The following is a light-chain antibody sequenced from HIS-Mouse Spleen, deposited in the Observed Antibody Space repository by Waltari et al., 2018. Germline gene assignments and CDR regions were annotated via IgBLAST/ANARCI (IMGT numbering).Light chain of an antibody. CDR2: DVS. J-gene: IGLJ2*01. CDR1: SSDVGGYNY. V-gene: IGLV2-14*03. CDR3: SSYTSSSFNVV. Sequence: QSALTQPASVSGSPGQSITISCTGTSSDVGGYNYVSWYQQHPGKAPELMIYDVSKRPSGISDRFSGSKSGTTASLTISGLQAEDEADYYCSSYTSSSFNVVFGGGTKLTVL.